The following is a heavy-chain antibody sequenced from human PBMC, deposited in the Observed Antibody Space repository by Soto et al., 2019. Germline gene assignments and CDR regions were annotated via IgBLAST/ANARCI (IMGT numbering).Heavy chain of an antibody. CDR2: ISSSSSTI. V-gene: IGHV3-48*01. D-gene: IGHD3-10*01. J-gene: IGHJ4*02. CDR1: GFTFSSYS. Sequence: EVQLVESGGGLVQPGGSLRLSCAASGFTFSSYSMNWVRQAPGKGLEWVSYISSSSSTIYYADSVKGRFTISRDNAKNPLYLQMNSLRAEDTAVYYCASAYYYGSGNLLPLDYWGQGTLVTVSS. CDR3: ASAYYYGSGNLLPLDY.